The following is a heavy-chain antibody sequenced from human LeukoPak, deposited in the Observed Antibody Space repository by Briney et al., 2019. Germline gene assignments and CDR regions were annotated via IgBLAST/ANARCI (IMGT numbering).Heavy chain of an antibody. J-gene: IGHJ6*02. Sequence: GGSLRLSCAASGFTFSSYSMNWVRQAPGKGLEWVSYINSSSTTINYADSVKGRFTISRDNAKNSLHLQMNSLRAEDTAVYYCARDAVRRGYSYGTYYYYGMDVWGQGTTVTVSS. V-gene: IGHV3-48*01. CDR1: GFTFSSYS. CDR3: ARDAVRRGYSYGTYYYYGMDV. D-gene: IGHD5-18*01. CDR2: INSSSTTI.